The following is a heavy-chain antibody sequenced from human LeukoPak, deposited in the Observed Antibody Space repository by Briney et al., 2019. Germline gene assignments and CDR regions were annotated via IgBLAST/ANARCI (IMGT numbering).Heavy chain of an antibody. D-gene: IGHD3-22*01. V-gene: IGHV3-21*01. CDR3: ARRGYYDSSGYDY. CDR1: GFTFSNYA. CDR2: ISASSTDI. J-gene: IGHJ4*02. Sequence: GGPLRLSCAASGFTFSNYAMNWVRQAPGKGLEWVSSISASSTDIYYADSVKGRFTISRDNAKNSLYLQINSLRAEDTAIYYCARRGYYDSSGYDYWGQGTLVTVSS.